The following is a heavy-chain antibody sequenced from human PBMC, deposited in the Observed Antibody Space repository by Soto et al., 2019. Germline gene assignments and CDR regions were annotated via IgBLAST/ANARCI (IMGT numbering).Heavy chain of an antibody. D-gene: IGHD4-17*01. CDR1: GFTFSSYA. Sequence: EVQMLESGGGLVQPGGSLRLSCAASGFTFSSYALTWVRQAPGKGLEWVSSITGSGDYTRYTDSVKGRFTITRDNAKHTLFLQMKSLRADDTAIYYCGKDPNGDYFGAFDFWGQGTMVTVSS. CDR3: GKDPNGDYFGAFDF. V-gene: IGHV3-23*01. J-gene: IGHJ3*01. CDR2: ITGSGDYT.